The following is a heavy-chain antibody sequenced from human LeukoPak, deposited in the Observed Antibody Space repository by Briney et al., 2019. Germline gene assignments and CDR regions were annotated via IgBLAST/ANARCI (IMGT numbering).Heavy chain of an antibody. J-gene: IGHJ4*02. CDR2: ISSSTSYI. V-gene: IGHV3-21*01. D-gene: IGHD6-13*01. Sequence: GGSLRLSCAASGLTFSSYAMSWVRQAPGKGLEWVSSISSSTSYIYYADSVKGRFTISRDNAKNSLYLQMNSLRAEDTAVYYCARGGYSSSWYWGDIFDSWGQGTLVTVSS. CDR3: ARGGYSSSWYWGDIFDS. CDR1: GLTFSSYA.